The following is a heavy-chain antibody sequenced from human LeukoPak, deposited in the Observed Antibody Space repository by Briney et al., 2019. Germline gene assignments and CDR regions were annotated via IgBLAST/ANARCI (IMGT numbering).Heavy chain of an antibody. Sequence: SETLSLTCTVSGGSISSYYWSWIRQPPGKGLEWIGYIYYSGCTNYNPSLKSRVTISVDTSKNQFSLKLSSVTAADTAVYYCARLVVPAANYYYYGMDVWGQGTTVTVSS. D-gene: IGHD2-2*01. CDR1: GGSISSYY. CDR3: ARLVVPAANYYYYGMDV. J-gene: IGHJ6*02. V-gene: IGHV4-59*01. CDR2: IYYSGCT.